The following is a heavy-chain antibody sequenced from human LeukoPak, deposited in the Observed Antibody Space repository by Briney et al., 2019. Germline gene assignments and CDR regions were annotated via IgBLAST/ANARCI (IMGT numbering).Heavy chain of an antibody. CDR2: IYYSGST. CDR3: ARVVPAAIPHFDY. V-gene: IGHV4-59*01. D-gene: IGHD2-2*02. J-gene: IGHJ4*02. CDR1: GGSISSYY. Sequence: SETLSLTCTVSGGSISSYYWSRIRQPPGKGLEWIGYIYYSGSTNYNPSLKSRVTIPVDTSKNQFSLKLSSVTAADTAVYYCARVVPAAIPHFDYWGQGTLVTVSS.